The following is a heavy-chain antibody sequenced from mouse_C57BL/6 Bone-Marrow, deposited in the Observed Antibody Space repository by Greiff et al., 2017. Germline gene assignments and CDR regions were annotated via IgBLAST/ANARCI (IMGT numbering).Heavy chain of an antibody. V-gene: IGHV1-64*01. J-gene: IGHJ2*01. CDR3: GRFPSNFFDY. CDR2: IHPNSGST. CDR1: GYTFTSYW. Sequence: QVQLQQPGAELVKPGASVKLSCKASGYTFTSYWMHWVKQRPGQGLEWIGMIHPNSGSTNYNEKFKSKATLTVDKSSSTAYMQLSSLTSEDSAVYYCGRFPSNFFDYWGQGTTLTVSS.